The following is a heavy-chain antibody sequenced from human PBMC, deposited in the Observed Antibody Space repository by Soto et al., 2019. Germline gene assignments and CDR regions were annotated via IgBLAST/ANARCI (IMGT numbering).Heavy chain of an antibody. CDR1: GGTFSSYA. CDR3: ARFSHGGTSVYNWFDP. Sequence: QVQLVQSGAEVKKPGSSVKVSCKASGGTFSSYAISWVRQAPGQGLEWMGGIIPIFGTANYAQKFQGRVTITADEPTSKAYMELSSLRSEDTAVYYCARFSHGGTSVYNWFDPWGQGPLVTVSS. CDR2: IIPIFGTA. D-gene: IGHD1-26*01. V-gene: IGHV1-69*01. J-gene: IGHJ5*02.